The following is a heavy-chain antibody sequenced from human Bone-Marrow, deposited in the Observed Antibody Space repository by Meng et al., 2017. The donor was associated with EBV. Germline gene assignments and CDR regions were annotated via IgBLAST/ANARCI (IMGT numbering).Heavy chain of an antibody. D-gene: IGHD4-17*01. V-gene: IGHV3-30*01. CDR2: ISYDGSKK. CDR3: ARGTTTVTTKYYFDH. CDR1: GFTFSSHA. J-gene: IGHJ4*02. Sequence: LVEFGWSVVQPGRSLRISCVASGFTFSSHAMPWVRQAPGKGLEWVAFISYDGSKKYYVDSVEGRFTISRDNSKNTLYVEMNSLRTEDTSIYYCARGTTTVTTKYYFDHWGQGTLVTVSS.